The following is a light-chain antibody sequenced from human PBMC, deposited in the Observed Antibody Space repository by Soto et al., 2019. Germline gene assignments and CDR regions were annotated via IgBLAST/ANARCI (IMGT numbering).Light chain of an antibody. CDR1: QSISRW. CDR3: LQYDSRYT. V-gene: IGKV1-5*01. Sequence: DIQMTQSPSTLSASVGDRVTITCRASQSISRWLAWSQQKPGKAPRLLIHDVSTLQSGVPSRFSGSGSGTEFTLTISSLQPDDFASYYCLQYDSRYTFGQGTKVDIK. CDR2: DVS. J-gene: IGKJ2*01.